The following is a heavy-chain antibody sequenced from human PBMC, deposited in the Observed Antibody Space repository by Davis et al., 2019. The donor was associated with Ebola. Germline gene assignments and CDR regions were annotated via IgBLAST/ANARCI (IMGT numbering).Heavy chain of an antibody. Sequence: GESLKISCAVSGVTFRNYVMSWVRQAPGKGLEWVSIISRTGGRTYYADSVKDRVTISRDNSKNTLYLQMNSLRAEDTAIYYCARDDGGYGDAAFDYWGQGTLVTVSS. CDR1: GVTFRNYV. J-gene: IGHJ4*02. CDR3: ARDDGGYGDAAFDY. D-gene: IGHD4-17*01. CDR2: ISRTGGRT. V-gene: IGHV3-23*01.